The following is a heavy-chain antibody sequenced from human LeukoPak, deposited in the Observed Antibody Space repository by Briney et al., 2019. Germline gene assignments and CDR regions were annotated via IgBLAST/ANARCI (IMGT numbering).Heavy chain of an antibody. CDR3: ASQGSSWSGGY. D-gene: IGHD6-13*01. CDR2: ISSSSSTI. Sequence: GGSLRLSCAASGFTFSSYSMNWVRQAPGKGLEWVSYISSSSSTIYYADSVKGRFTISRDNAKNSLYLQMNSLRAEDTAVYYCASQGSSWSGGYWGQGTLVTVSS. CDR1: GFTFSSYS. J-gene: IGHJ4*02. V-gene: IGHV3-48*04.